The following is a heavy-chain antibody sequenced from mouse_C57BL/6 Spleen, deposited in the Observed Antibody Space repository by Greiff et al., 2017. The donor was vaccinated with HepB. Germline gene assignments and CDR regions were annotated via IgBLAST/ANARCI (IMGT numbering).Heavy chain of an antibody. Sequence: EVKVVESGGGLVQPGGSMKLSCVASGFTFSNYWMNWVRQSPEKGLEWVAQIRLKSDNYATHYAESVKGRFTISRDDSKSSVYLQMNNLRAEDTGIYYCTGICYYGSSYAMDYWGQGTSVTVSS. J-gene: IGHJ4*01. CDR2: IRLKSDNYAT. CDR3: TGICYYGSSYAMDY. V-gene: IGHV6-3*01. D-gene: IGHD1-1*01. CDR1: GFTFSNYW.